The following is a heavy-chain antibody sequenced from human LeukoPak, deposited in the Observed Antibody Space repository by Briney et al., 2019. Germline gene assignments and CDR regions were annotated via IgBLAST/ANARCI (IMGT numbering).Heavy chain of an antibody. CDR2: IIPIFGTA. D-gene: IGHD6-19*01. CDR1: GGTFSSHA. CDR3: AGVQASSGWYLGYYYYYGMDV. Sequence: SVKVSCKASGGTFSSHAISWVRQAPGQGLEWMGGIIPIFGTANYAQKFQGRVTITADESTSTAYMELSSLRSEDTAVYYCAGVQASSGWYLGYYYYYGMDVWGQGTTVTVSS. V-gene: IGHV1-69*13. J-gene: IGHJ6*02.